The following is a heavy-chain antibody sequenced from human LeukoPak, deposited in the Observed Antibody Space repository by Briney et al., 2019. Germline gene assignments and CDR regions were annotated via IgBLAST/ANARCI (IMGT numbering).Heavy chain of an antibody. V-gene: IGHV3-53*01. CDR2: IYSGGST. Sequence: GGSLRLSCAASGFTVSSNYMSWVRQAPGKGLEWVSVIYSGGSTYYADSVKGRFTISRGNSKNTLYLQMNSLRAEDTAVYYCARDRPGYSSGWYSDYWGQGTLVTVSS. J-gene: IGHJ4*02. CDR3: ARDRPGYSSGWYSDY. D-gene: IGHD6-19*01. CDR1: GFTVSSNY.